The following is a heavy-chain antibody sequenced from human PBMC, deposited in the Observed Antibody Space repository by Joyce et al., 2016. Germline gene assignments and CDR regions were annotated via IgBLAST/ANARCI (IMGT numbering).Heavy chain of an antibody. CDR3: AMSQWLAPLMY. V-gene: IGHV4-34*02. J-gene: IGHJ4*02. CDR2: ITTSGAT. Sequence: QVQLRQWGAGLLKPSETLSLTCAVSGGPFRGFFWTWVRQPPGKALEWIGDITTSGATNYNPSLRSRVAIAVDTSNNQFSLTLTSLSAADMAVYYCAMSQWLAPLMYWGQGTLVTVSP. CDR1: GGPFRGFF. D-gene: IGHD6-19*01.